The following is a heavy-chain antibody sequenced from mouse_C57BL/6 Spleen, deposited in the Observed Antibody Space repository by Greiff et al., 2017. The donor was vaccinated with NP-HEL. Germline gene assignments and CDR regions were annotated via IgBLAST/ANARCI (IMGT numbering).Heavy chain of an antibody. CDR2: IYPGDGDT. CDR1: GYAFSSSW. V-gene: IGHV1-82*01. J-gene: IGHJ3*01. CDR3: APYYGYDWFAY. D-gene: IGHD2-9*01. Sequence: QVQLKQSGPELVKPGASVKISCKASGYAFSSSWMNWVKQRPGKGLEWIGRIYPGDGDTNYNGKFKGKATLTADKSSSTAYMQLSSLTSEDSAVYFCAPYYGYDWFAYWGQGTLVTVSA.